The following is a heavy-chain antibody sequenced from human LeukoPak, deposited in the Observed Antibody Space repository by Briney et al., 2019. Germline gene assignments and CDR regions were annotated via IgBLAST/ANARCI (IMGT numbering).Heavy chain of an antibody. CDR2: ISYDGSNK. D-gene: IGHD3-10*01. Sequence: GGPLRLSCAASGFTFSSYGMHWVRQAPGKGLEWVAVISYDGSNKYYADSVKGRFTISRDNSKNTLYLQMNSLRAEDTAVYYCAKARMVRGGGYFDYWGQGTLVTVSS. CDR1: GFTFSSYG. J-gene: IGHJ4*02. CDR3: AKARMVRGGGYFDY. V-gene: IGHV3-30*18.